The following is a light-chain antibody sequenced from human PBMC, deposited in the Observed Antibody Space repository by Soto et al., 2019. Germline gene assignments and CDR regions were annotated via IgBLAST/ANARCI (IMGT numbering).Light chain of an antibody. V-gene: IGLV1-40*01. CDR2: HNN. Sequence: QSVLTQPPSVSGAPGQRVTISCTGTSSNIGAGYHVHWYQQHPGIAPKLLISHNNNRPSGVPDRFSGSKSGNTASLTISGLQAEDEADYYCTSYTSSSTLDVFGTGTKVTVL. CDR3: TSYTSSSTLDV. J-gene: IGLJ1*01. CDR1: SSNIGAGYH.